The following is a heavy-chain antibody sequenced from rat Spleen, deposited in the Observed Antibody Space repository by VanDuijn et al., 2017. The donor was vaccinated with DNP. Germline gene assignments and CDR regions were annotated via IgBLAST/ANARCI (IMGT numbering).Heavy chain of an antibody. CDR2: ISYDGTRT. CDR3: ASWNPIASISTSNY. D-gene: IGHD1-2*01. J-gene: IGHJ2*01. V-gene: IGHV5-17*01. CDR1: GFTFSDYA. Sequence: EVQLVESGGGVVQPGRSLKLSCVASGFTFSDYAMAWVRQAPKKGLEWVATISYDGTRTYYRDSVKGRFTISRDNAENTVYLQMNSLRSEDTATYYCASWNPIASISTSNYWGQGVMVTVSS.